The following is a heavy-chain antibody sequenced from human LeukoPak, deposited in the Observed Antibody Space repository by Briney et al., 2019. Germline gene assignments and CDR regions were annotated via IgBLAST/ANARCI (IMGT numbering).Heavy chain of an antibody. CDR2: VSYNGGST. D-gene: IGHD2-2*02. CDR1: GGTFSSYA. J-gene: IGHJ5*02. Sequence: GASVKVSCKASGGTFSSYAMHWVRQAPGKGLEYVSAVSYNGGSTYYANSVKGRFTISRDNSKNTLYLQMGSLRAEDMAVYYCARSRFCSTTTCYTSPTWFDPWGQGTLVTVSS. V-gene: IGHV3-64*01. CDR3: ARSRFCSTTTCYTSPTWFDP.